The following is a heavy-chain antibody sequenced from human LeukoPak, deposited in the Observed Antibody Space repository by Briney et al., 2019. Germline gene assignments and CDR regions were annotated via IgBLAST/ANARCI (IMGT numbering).Heavy chain of an antibody. J-gene: IGHJ4*02. Sequence: ASVKVSCKASGYSFTNFGITCVRQAPGQGLEWMGWISGYNGNTDYAQKLHGRVTMTTNTSTSTAYMELRSLSSDDTAVYYCARDITMLSVAPGYWGQGTLVTVSS. V-gene: IGHV1-18*01. CDR2: ISGYNGNT. CDR1: GYSFTNFG. D-gene: IGHD3-10*01. CDR3: ARDITMLSVAPGY.